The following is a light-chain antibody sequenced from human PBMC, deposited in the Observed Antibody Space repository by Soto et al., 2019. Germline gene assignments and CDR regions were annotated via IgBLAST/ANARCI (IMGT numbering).Light chain of an antibody. CDR1: QSINSW. V-gene: IGKV1-5*03. Sequence: DIQMTQSPSTLSASVGDRVTITCRASQSINSWLAWYQQKPGKAPKLLIYKASSLQSGVPSRFSGSGSGTEFTLTISSLQPDDFATYYCQQYTTYPYTFGQGTKLETK. CDR3: QQYTTYPYT. CDR2: KAS. J-gene: IGKJ2*01.